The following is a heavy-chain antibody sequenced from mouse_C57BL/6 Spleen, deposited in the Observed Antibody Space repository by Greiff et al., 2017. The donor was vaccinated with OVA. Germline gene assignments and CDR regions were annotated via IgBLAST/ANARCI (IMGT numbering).Heavy chain of an antibody. D-gene: IGHD1-1*01. J-gene: IGHJ3*01. CDR2: LDPSDSYT. CDR1: GYTFTSYW. Sequence: QVQLQQPGAELVMPGASVKLSCKASGYTFTSYWMHWVKQRPGQGLEWIGELDPSDSYTNYNQKFKGKSTLTVDKSSSTAYMQLSSLTSEDSAVYYCARSDYYGSSPSFAYWGQGTLVTVSA. V-gene: IGHV1-69*01. CDR3: ARSDYYGSSPSFAY.